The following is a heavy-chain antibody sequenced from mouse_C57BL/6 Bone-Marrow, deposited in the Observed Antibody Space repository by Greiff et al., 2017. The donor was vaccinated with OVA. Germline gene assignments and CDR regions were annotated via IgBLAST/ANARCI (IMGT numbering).Heavy chain of an antibody. J-gene: IGHJ3*01. Sequence: QVQLQQPGAELVKPGASVKLSCKASGYTFTSYWMHWVKQRPGQGLEWIGMIHPNSGSTNYNEKFKSKATLTVDKSSSTAYMQLSSLTSEDSAVCYCARRGYGNPWFAYWGQGTLVTVSA. CDR1: GYTFTSYW. CDR2: IHPNSGST. CDR3: ARRGYGNPWFAY. D-gene: IGHD2-1*01. V-gene: IGHV1-64*01.